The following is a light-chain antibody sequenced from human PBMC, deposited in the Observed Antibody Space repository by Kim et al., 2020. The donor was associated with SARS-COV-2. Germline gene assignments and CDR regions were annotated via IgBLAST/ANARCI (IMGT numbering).Light chain of an antibody. V-gene: IGKV3-15*01. CDR2: DAS. J-gene: IGKJ2*01. CDR1: ESVTTN. Sequence: IVMTQSPPTLSVSPGERATLSCRASESVTTNLAWYQQKPGQAPRLLIYDASTRATGVPARFSGSGSGTEFTLSISSLQSEDFAVYSCQQYNDWPPYPFGQGTKLEI. CDR3: QQYNDWPPYP.